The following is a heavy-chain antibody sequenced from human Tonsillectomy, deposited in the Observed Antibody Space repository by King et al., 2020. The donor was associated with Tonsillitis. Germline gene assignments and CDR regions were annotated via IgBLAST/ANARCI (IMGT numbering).Heavy chain of an antibody. V-gene: IGHV3-74*01. CDR1: GFTFTSYW. D-gene: IGHD3-22*01. CDR3: ARGGFNHAFDI. Sequence: VQLVESGGGLVQAGGSLRLACAASGFTFTSYWFHWVRQAPGKGLVWVSRINSVGSDTIYADSVKGRFTSSRDNAKNTLYLQMNSLRAEDTAVYFCARGGFNHAFDIWGQGTMVTVSS. CDR2: INSVGSDT. J-gene: IGHJ3*02.